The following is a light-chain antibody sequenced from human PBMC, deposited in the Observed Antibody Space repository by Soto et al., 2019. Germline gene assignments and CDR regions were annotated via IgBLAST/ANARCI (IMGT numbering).Light chain of an antibody. CDR3: QQYNNWPPYT. V-gene: IGKV3-15*01. CDR1: QSINTN. Sequence: EIVMTQSPGTLSVSPGERATLSCRASQSINTNLAWYQQKPGQAPRLLMYGASTRATGIPARFSGSGSGTEFTLTISSLQSEDFAVYYCQQYNNWPPYTFGQGTKV. J-gene: IGKJ2*01. CDR2: GAS.